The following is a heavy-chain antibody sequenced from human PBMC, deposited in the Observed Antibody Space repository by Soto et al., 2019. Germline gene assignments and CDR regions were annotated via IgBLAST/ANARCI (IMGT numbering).Heavy chain of an antibody. CDR3: ARDRTRDTAMVTFDY. D-gene: IGHD5-18*01. J-gene: IGHJ4*02. Sequence: GGSLRLSCAASGFTFSSYAMHWVRQAPGKGLEWVAVISYDGSNKYYADSVKGRFTISRDNSKTTLYLQMNSLRAEDTAVYYCARDRTRDTAMVTFDYWGQGTLVTVSS. CDR2: ISYDGSNK. CDR1: GFTFSSYA. V-gene: IGHV3-30-3*01.